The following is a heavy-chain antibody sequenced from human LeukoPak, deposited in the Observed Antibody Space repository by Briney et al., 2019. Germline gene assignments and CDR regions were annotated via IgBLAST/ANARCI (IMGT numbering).Heavy chain of an antibody. CDR1: GFTFNRYR. D-gene: IGHD3-22*01. J-gene: IGHJ3*02. Sequence: GGSLRLSCTASGFTFNRYRMHWVRQAPGKGLEWVAVISYDGRYQFYADSVKGRFTVSRDNSKNTLFLQMNSLRAEDTAVYHCARMMTDFDGSGHDIQRGAFDIWGQGTMVTVS. V-gene: IGHV3-30*04. CDR3: ARMMTDFDGSGHDIQRGAFDI. CDR2: ISYDGRYQ.